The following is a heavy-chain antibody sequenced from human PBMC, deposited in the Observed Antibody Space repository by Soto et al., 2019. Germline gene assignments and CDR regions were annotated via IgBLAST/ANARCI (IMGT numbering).Heavy chain of an antibody. CDR3: ARVFLYQLLYKHLNFDY. J-gene: IGHJ4*02. Sequence: PGGPLKLSCAASGFTFSNYWMSWVRQAPGKGLEWVAVISYDGSNKYYADSVKGRFTISRDNSKNTLYLQMNSLRAEDTAVYYCARVFLYQLLYKHLNFDYWGQGTLVTVSS. CDR1: GFTFSNYW. D-gene: IGHD2-2*02. V-gene: IGHV3-30-3*01. CDR2: ISYDGSNK.